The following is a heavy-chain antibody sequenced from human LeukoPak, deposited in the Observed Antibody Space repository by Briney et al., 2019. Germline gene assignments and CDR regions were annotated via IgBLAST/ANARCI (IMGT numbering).Heavy chain of an antibody. J-gene: IGHJ3*02. CDR2: IKQDGSEK. V-gene: IGHV3-7*01. Sequence: GGSLRLSCAASGFTFSSYWMSWVRQAPGKGLEWVANIKQDGSEKYYVDSVKGRFTISRDNAKNSLYLQMNSLRAEDTAVYYCASAAGTRAEADAFDIWGQGTMVTVSS. CDR1: GFTFSSYW. D-gene: IGHD6-13*01. CDR3: ASAAGTRAEADAFDI.